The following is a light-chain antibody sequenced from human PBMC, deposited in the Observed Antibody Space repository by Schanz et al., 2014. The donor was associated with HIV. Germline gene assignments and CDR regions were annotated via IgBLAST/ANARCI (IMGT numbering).Light chain of an antibody. CDR1: SSDVGDYNY. V-gene: IGLV2-11*01. CDR3: CSYAGSGNLGV. CDR2: DVT. J-gene: IGLJ2*01. Sequence: QSALTQPRSVSGSPGQSVTISCTGTSSDVGDYNYVSWYQQHPGKAPKLMIYDVTERPSGVPDRLSGSKSGNTASLTISGLQAEDEAVYYCCSYAGSGNLGVFGGGTKVTVL.